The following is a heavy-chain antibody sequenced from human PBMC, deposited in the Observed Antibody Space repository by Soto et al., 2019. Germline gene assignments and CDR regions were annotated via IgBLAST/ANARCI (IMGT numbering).Heavy chain of an antibody. J-gene: IGHJ6*02. V-gene: IGHV4-34*01. Sequence: SETLSLTCAVYGGSFSGYYWSWIRQPPGKGLEWIGEINHSVSTNYNPSLKSRVTISVDTSKNQFSLKLSSVTAADTAVSYCARDSIAARSYYYYYYGMDVWGQGTTVTVSS. CDR1: GGSFSGYY. CDR3: ARDSIAARSYYYYYYGMDV. CDR2: INHSVST. D-gene: IGHD6-6*01.